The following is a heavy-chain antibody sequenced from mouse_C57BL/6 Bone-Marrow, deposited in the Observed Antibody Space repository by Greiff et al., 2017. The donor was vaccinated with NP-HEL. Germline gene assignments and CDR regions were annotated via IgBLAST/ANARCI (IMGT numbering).Heavy chain of an antibody. Sequence: VQLQQPGAELVKPGASVKLSCKASGYTFTSYLMHWVKQRPGRGLEWIGRIEPNSGGTKYNEKLKSKATLTVDKPSSTAYMQLNSLTSEDSAVYYGARYYYGSSSFDYWGQGTTLTVSS. J-gene: IGHJ2*01. V-gene: IGHV1-72*01. CDR2: IEPNSGGT. CDR1: GYTFTSYL. D-gene: IGHD1-1*01. CDR3: ARYYYGSSSFDY.